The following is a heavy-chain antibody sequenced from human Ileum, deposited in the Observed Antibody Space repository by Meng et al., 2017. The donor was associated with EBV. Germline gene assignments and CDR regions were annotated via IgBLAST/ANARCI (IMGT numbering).Heavy chain of an antibody. CDR1: GYTFTRNA. V-gene: IGHV7-4-1*02. CDR2: IGTNTGNP. D-gene: IGHD6-13*01. Sequence: QVQLVQSASELKKPWASVKVSCKASGYTFTRNAINWVRQAPGQGLEWMGWIGTNTGNPTYAQGFAGRFVFSLDTSVSTAYLQISGLKAEDTAIYYCAGDSGYTRSWSGDYWGQGTLVTVSS. J-gene: IGHJ4*02. CDR3: AGDSGYTRSWSGDY.